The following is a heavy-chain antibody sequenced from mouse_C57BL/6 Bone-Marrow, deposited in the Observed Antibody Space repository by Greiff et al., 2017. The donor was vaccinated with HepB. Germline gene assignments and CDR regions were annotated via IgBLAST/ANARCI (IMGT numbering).Heavy chain of an antibody. CDR2: IYPRSGNT. CDR3: ARPFTTVVATNFYV. D-gene: IGHD1-1*01. J-gene: IGHJ1*03. V-gene: IGHV1-81*01. CDR1: GYTFTSYG. Sequence: QVQLQQSGAELARPGASVKLSCKASGYTFTSYGISWVKQRTGQGLEWIGEIYPRSGNTYYNEKFKGKATLTADKSSSTAYMELRSLTSEDSAVYFCARPFTTVVATNFYVWGTGTTVTVSS.